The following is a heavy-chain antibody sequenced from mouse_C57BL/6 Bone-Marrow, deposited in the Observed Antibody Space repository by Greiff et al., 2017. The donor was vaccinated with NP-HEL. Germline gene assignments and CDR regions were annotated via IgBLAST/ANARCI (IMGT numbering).Heavy chain of an antibody. Sequence: VQLQQPGAELVRPGSSVKLSCKASGYTFTSYWMHWVKQRPIQGLEWIGNIDPSDSETHYNQKFKDKATLTVDKSSSTAYMQLSSLTSEDSAVYYCARSDYYYGSSSFDYWGQGTTLTVSS. CDR1: GYTFTSYW. CDR2: IDPSDSET. V-gene: IGHV1-52*01. CDR3: ARSDYYYGSSSFDY. D-gene: IGHD1-1*01. J-gene: IGHJ2*01.